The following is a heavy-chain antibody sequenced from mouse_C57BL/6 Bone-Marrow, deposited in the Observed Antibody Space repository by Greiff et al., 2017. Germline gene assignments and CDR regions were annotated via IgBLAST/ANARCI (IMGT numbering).Heavy chain of an antibody. CDR2: ISDGGSYT. J-gene: IGHJ4*01. CDR1: GFTFSSYA. CDR3: TSEEYAMDY. Sequence: EVKLMESGGGLVKPGGSLKLSCAASGFTFSSYAMSWVRQTPEKRLAWVATISDGGSYTYYPDNVKGRFTIARDNAKNNLYLQMSNLKSEDTAMYYCTSEEYAMDYWGQGTSVTVSS. V-gene: IGHV5-4*03.